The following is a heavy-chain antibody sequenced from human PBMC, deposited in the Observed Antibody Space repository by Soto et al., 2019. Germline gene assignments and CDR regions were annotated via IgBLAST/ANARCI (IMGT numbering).Heavy chain of an antibody. CDR2: IYYSGST. Sequence: SEPRSLTCTVSGGSISSYYWSWIRQPPGKGLEWIGYIYYSGSTNYNPSVKSRVTLSVDTSKNQFSLKLSSVTAADTAVYYCARDGHKVRGLYYYGMDVWGRGTTVPVSS. J-gene: IGHJ6*02. CDR1: GGSISSYY. CDR3: ARDGHKVRGLYYYGMDV. V-gene: IGHV4-59*01. D-gene: IGHD3-10*01.